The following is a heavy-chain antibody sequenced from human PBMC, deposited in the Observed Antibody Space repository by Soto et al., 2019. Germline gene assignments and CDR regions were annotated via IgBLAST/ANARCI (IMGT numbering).Heavy chain of an antibody. V-gene: IGHV4-59*01. CDR1: CGSISSYY. J-gene: IGHJ4*02. CDR3: ARDWGPLRRYFDL. D-gene: IGHD3-9*01. Sequence: SETVSLTCTGSCGSISSYYWSWIRQPPGKGLEWIGYIYYSGSTNYNPSLKSRVTISVDTSKNQFSLKLSSVTAADTAVYYCARDWGPLRRYFDLWGQGTLVTVSS. CDR2: IYYSGST.